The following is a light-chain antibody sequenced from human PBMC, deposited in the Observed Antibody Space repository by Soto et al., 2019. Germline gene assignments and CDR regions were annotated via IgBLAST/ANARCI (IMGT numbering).Light chain of an antibody. CDR1: QNVNRY. V-gene: IGKV3-11*01. J-gene: IGKJ3*01. CDR2: DAT. Sequence: EIVLTQSPATLSLSPGERAILSCRASQNVNRYLGWYQQKPGQAPRLLIYDATNRATGISARFSGSGSGTDFSLTISSLEPEDFAVYYCHHRVNWPTFGPGTKVDMK. CDR3: HHRVNWPT.